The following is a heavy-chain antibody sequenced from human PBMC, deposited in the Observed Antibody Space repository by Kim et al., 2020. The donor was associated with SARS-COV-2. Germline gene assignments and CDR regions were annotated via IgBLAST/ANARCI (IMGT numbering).Heavy chain of an antibody. J-gene: IGHJ4*02. D-gene: IGHD3-9*01. CDR1: GDPFNGYY. Sequence: SETLSLTCAVYGDPFNGYYWSWIRQPPGKGLEWIGEINYDRSTNYKPSLKSRVTMSLDSSKSQFSLRLTSLTAADTAVYYCARGRYFDWLFHQSPHYFDYWGQGTLVTVSS. CDR2: INYDRST. CDR3: ARGRYFDWLFHQSPHYFDY. V-gene: IGHV4-34*01.